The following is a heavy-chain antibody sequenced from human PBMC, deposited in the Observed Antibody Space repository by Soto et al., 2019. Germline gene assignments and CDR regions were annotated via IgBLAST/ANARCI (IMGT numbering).Heavy chain of an antibody. CDR3: AKKVNSGPGSQYFDY. CDR1: GFTFSSYS. D-gene: IGHD3-10*01. Sequence: PWGSLRLSFASSGFTFSSYSMSWVVQAPGKGLEWVSGFRSGGDDGTTYYADSVKGRFTISRDNSKNTLFLQMNSLRAEDTAIYYCAKKVNSGPGSQYFDYWGQGTLVTVSS. CDR2: FRSGGDDGTT. V-gene: IGHV3-23*01. J-gene: IGHJ4*02.